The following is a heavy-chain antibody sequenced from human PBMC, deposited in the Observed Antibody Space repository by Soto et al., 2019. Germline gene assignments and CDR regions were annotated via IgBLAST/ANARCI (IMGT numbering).Heavy chain of an antibody. CDR3: ANTDRGWFGPFDP. Sequence: EVQLLESGGGLVQPGGSLRLSCAASGFTFSSYAMSWVRQAPGKGLEWVSAISGSGGSTYYADSGKGRCTISRDNSKSALYLQMNSRRAEDTAVYYCANTDRGWFGPFDPWGQGTLVTVSS. CDR1: GFTFSSYA. V-gene: IGHV3-23*01. CDR2: ISGSGGST. J-gene: IGHJ5*02. D-gene: IGHD3-16*01.